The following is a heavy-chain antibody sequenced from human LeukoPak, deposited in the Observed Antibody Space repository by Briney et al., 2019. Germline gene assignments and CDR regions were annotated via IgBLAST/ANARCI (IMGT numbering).Heavy chain of an antibody. J-gene: IGHJ4*02. V-gene: IGHV3-23*01. CDR3: ANIVVVVAATPPVDY. Sequence: GGSLRLSCAASGFTFSSYAMSWVRQAPGKGLEWVSAISGSGGSTYYADSVKDRFTISRDNSKNTLYLQMNSLRAEDTAVYYCANIVVVVAATPPVDYWGQGTLVTVSS. CDR1: GFTFSSYA. D-gene: IGHD2-15*01. CDR2: ISGSGGST.